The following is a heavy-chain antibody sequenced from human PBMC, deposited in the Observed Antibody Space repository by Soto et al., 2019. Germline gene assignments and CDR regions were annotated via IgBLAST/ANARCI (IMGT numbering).Heavy chain of an antibody. V-gene: IGHV4-39*01. CDR3: ARVLPQYCGGDCYWGHFDY. CDR1: GASISSRDYY. D-gene: IGHD2-21*02. CDR2: IDYNGVT. J-gene: IGHJ4*02. Sequence: SETLSLTCSVSGASISSRDYYWGWIRQTPGKGLEWIGNIDYNGVTYYNPSLKSRVTVSKDTSKNPFSLKVASVTAADTAVYYCARVLPQYCGGDCYWGHFDYWGQGTLVTVSS.